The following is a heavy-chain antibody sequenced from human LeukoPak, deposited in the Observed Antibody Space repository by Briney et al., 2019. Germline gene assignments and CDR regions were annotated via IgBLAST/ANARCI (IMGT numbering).Heavy chain of an antibody. CDR1: GFTFSSYA. D-gene: IGHD3-16*02. CDR2: ISGSGGSR. CDR3: ATLGWGSMITFGGVIVIPRGEDY. J-gene: IGHJ4*02. V-gene: IGHV3-23*01. Sequence: PGGSLRLXCAASGFTFSSYAMSWVRQAPGKGLEWVSAISGSGGSRYYADSVKGRFTISRDNSKNTLYLQMNSLRAEDTAVYYCATLGWGSMITFGGVIVIPRGEDYWGQGTLVTVSS.